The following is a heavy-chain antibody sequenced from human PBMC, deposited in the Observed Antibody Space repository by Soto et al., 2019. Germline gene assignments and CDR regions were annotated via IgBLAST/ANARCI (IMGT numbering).Heavy chain of an antibody. CDR1: GYTFTSYA. Sequence: ASVKVSCKASGYTFTSYAMHWVRQAPGQRLEWMGWINAGNGNTKYSQKFQGRVTITRDTSASTAYMELSSLRSEDTAVYYCARDTRYSGYDLGNWFDPWGQRTLVTVSS. J-gene: IGHJ5*02. D-gene: IGHD5-12*01. CDR3: ARDTRYSGYDLGNWFDP. V-gene: IGHV1-3*01. CDR2: INAGNGNT.